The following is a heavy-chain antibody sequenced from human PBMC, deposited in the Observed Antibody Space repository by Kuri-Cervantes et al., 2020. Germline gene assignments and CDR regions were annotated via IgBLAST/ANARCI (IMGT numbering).Heavy chain of an antibody. D-gene: IGHD4-17*01. CDR2: ISSSGSTI. J-gene: IGHJ3*02. CDR1: GFTFSDYY. CDR3: ARDRWDYGVELGAFDI. Sequence: GESLKISCAASGFTFSDYYMSWIRQAPGKGLEWVSYISSSGSTIYYADSVKGRFTISRDNAKNSLYLQMNSLRAEDTAVYYCARDRWDYGVELGAFDIWGQGTMVTISS. V-gene: IGHV3-11*01.